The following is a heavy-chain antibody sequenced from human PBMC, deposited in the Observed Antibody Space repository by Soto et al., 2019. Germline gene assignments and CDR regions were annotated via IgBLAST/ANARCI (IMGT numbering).Heavy chain of an antibody. CDR3: ARGLSSPSAAGV. Sequence: QLQLQESGPGLVKPSETLSLTCAVSGGSVSSGGNYWGWIRQSPGKGLEWIGSVHDTGATHYNPSLTGRVTISVDTAKNQFSLNVTSVTAADTAVYYCARGLSSPSAAGVWGQGTLVTVSS. CDR2: VHDTGAT. J-gene: IGHJ4*02. CDR1: GGSVSSGGNY. V-gene: IGHV4-39*01. D-gene: IGHD6-6*01.